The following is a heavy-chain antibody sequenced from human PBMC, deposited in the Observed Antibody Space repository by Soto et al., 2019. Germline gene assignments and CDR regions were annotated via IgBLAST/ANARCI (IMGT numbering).Heavy chain of an antibody. J-gene: IGHJ4*02. CDR2: IYYSGST. Sequence: SETLSLTCTVSGGSISSYYWSWIRQPPGKGLEWIGYIYYSGSTNYNPSLKSRVTISVDTSKIQFSLKLSSVTAADTAVYYCASNGYYYGSLDYWGQGTLVTVSS. CDR1: GGSISSYY. D-gene: IGHD3-22*01. V-gene: IGHV4-59*01. CDR3: ASNGYYYGSLDY.